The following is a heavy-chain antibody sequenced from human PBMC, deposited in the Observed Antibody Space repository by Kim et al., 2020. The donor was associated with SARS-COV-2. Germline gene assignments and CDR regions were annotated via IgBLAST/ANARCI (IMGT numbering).Heavy chain of an antibody. J-gene: IGHJ4*02. CDR2: IYYSGST. V-gene: IGHV4-39*01. CDR3: ARRVYGYPFDY. D-gene: IGHD5-18*01. CDR1: GGSISSSSYY. Sequence: SETLSLTCTVSGGSISSSSYYWGWIRQPPGKGLEWIGSIYYSGSTYYNPSLKSRVTISVDTSKNQFSLKLSSVTAADTAVYYCARRVYGYPFDYWGQGTLVTVSS.